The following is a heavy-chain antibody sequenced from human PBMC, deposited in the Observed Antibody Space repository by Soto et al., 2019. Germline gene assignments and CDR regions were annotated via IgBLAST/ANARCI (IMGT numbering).Heavy chain of an antibody. J-gene: IGHJ4*02. CDR1: GGSIGSYY. Sequence: QVQLQESGPGLVKPSETLSLTCSVSGGSIGSYYWSWIRQPPGKGLEWIGCLYYSGSTNYNPSLKSRVPISVDTSKSQFSLKLSSVTAADTAVYYCARGGLRQIDYWGQGTLVTVSS. CDR3: ARGGLRQIDY. V-gene: IGHV4-59*08. CDR2: LYYSGST. D-gene: IGHD3-16*01.